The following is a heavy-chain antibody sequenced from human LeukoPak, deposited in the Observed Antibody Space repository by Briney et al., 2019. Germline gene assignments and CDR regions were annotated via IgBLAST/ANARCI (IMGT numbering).Heavy chain of an antibody. D-gene: IGHD3-16*01. V-gene: IGHV3-30*02. CDR1: GFTFSSYG. J-gene: IGHJ3*02. CDR2: IRYDGSNK. CDR3: AREGLWAFDI. Sequence: GGSLRLSCAASGFTFSSYGMHWVRQAPGKGLEWVAFIRYDGSNKYYADSVKGRFTISRDNSKNTLYLQMNSLRAEDTAVYYCAREGLWAFDIWGQGTMVTVSS.